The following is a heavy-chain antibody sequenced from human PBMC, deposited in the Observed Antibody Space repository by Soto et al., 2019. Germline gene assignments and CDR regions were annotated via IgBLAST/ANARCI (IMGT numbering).Heavy chain of an antibody. Sequence: QLQLQESGPGLVKPSETLSLTCTVSGGSISSSSYYWGWIRQPPGKGLEWIGSISYSGSTYYNPSLKSRVTISVDTSKNQFSLKLSSVTAADTAVYYCARQRTYYYDSSGYFMFDPWGQGTLVTVSS. J-gene: IGHJ5*02. CDR3: ARQRTYYYDSSGYFMFDP. D-gene: IGHD3-22*01. CDR2: ISYSGST. CDR1: GGSISSSSYY. V-gene: IGHV4-39*01.